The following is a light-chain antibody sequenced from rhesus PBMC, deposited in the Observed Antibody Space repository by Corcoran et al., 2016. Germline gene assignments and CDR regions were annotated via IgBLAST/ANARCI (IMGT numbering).Light chain of an antibody. V-gene: IGKV1-21*01. Sequence: DVQMTQSPSSLSASVGDRVTITCRASQAITNALAWYQQRPGESPKLLIYEASSLQSGIPSRFSGSGSGTYFSLTISSLQSEDFATYYCQQYNSAPYSFGQGTKVEIK. CDR1: QAITNA. CDR3: QQYNSAPYS. CDR2: EAS. J-gene: IGKJ2*01.